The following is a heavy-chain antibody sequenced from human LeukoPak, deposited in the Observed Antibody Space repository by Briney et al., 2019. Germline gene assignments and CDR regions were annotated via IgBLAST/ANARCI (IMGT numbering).Heavy chain of an antibody. CDR2: IYAGGTT. CDR3: ARERATSGYILAY. J-gene: IGHJ4*02. V-gene: IGHV3-53*01. D-gene: IGHD3-22*01. Sequence: GGPLRLSCAASGFAVSDNYMTWVRQAPGKGLEWVSDIYAGGTTHHADSVKGRFTISRDSSTNMLYLQMNSLRAEDTAVYYCARERATSGYILAYWGPGTQVTVSS. CDR1: GFAVSDNY.